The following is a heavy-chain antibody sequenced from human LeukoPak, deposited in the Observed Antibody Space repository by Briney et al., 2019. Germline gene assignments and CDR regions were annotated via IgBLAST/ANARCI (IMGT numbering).Heavy chain of an antibody. J-gene: IGHJ4*02. CDR3: ARDPDYGDERSFDY. D-gene: IGHD4-17*01. V-gene: IGHV3-33*01. CDR2: IWYDGSNK. Sequence: GRSLRLSCAASGFTFSSYGMHWVRQAPGKGLEWVAVIWYDGSNKYYADSVKGRFTISRDNSKNTLYLQMNSLGAEDTAVYYCARDPDYGDERSFDYWGQGTLVTVSS. CDR1: GFTFSSYG.